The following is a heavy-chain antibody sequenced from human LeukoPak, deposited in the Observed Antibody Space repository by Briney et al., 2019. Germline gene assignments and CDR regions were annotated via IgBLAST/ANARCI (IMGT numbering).Heavy chain of an antibody. CDR1: GYTFTGYY. V-gene: IGHV1-2*02. CDR2: INPNSGGT. Sequence: ASVKVSCKASGYTFTGYYIHWVRQAPGQGLEWMGWINPNSGGTDYAQKFQGRVTMTSDTSISTAYMELSRLRSDDTAVYYCARVSGYCNGHCYDYWGQGTLVTVSS. CDR3: ARVSGYCNGHCYDY. J-gene: IGHJ4*02. D-gene: IGHD2-15*01.